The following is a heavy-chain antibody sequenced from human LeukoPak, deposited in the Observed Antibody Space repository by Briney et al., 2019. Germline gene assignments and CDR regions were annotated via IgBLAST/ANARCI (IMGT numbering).Heavy chain of an antibody. CDR1: GFTFSSYP. D-gene: IGHD3-22*01. V-gene: IGHV3-23*01. CDR3: ARDAHPYYDSSVYFYY. Sequence: GGSLRLSCAASGFTFSSYPMSWVRQAPGKGLEWVSAIRGSGGNTYYADSVKGRFTISRDNSKNTLYLQMNTLRAEDTAVYYCARDAHPYYDSSVYFYYWGQGTLVTVSS. J-gene: IGHJ4*02. CDR2: IRGSGGNT.